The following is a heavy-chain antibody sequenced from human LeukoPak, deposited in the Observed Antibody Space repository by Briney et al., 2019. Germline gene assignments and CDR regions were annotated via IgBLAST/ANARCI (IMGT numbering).Heavy chain of an antibody. D-gene: IGHD6-19*01. CDR1: GFTFSSYW. J-gene: IGHJ4*02. CDR3: ARVSSRGWYRGDY. V-gene: IGHV3-7*01. CDR2: IKQDGSEK. Sequence: GGSLRPSCAASGFTFSSYWMSWVRQAPGKGLEWVANIKQDGSEKYYVDSVKGRFTISRDNAKNSLYLQMNSLRAEDTAVYYCARVSSRGWYRGDYWGQGTLVTVSS.